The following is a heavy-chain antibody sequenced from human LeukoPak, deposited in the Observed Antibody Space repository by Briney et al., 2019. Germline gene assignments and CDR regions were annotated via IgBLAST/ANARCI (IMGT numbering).Heavy chain of an antibody. CDR1: GFTFDDYA. J-gene: IGHJ4*02. Sequence: GGSLRLSCVASGFTFDDYAMHWVRQAPGKGLEWVCLTNWDGNTTFCADPVKGRFTISRDNIKSSLFLQMNSLRPEDSALYYCAKGDSGHDPSIHPPGAFDYWGQGTLVTVSS. V-gene: IGHV3-43D*03. CDR2: TNWDGNTT. D-gene: IGHD2-21*02. CDR3: AKGDSGHDPSIHPPGAFDY.